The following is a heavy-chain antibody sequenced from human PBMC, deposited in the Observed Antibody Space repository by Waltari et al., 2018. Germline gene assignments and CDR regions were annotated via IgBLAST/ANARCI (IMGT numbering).Heavy chain of an antibody. V-gene: IGHV4-34*01. Sequence: QVQLQQWGAGLLKPSETLSLTCAVYGGSFSGYYWSWIRQPPGKGLEWIGEINHSGSTNYNPSLKSRVTISVDTSKNQFSLKLSSVTAADTAVYYCARAQIRRIAAAGRRWFDPWGQGTLVTVSS. CDR2: INHSGST. J-gene: IGHJ5*02. D-gene: IGHD6-13*01. CDR1: GGSFSGYY. CDR3: ARAQIRRIAAAGRRWFDP.